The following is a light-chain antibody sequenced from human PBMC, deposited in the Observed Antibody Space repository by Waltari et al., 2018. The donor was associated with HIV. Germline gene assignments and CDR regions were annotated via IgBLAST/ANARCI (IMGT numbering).Light chain of an antibody. CDR1: SSDIGGYNY. J-gene: IGLJ2*01. CDR2: DAS. V-gene: IGLV2-14*03. CDR3: SSFSITSTLVV. Sequence: QSALTQPASVSGSPGQSITISCTGTSSDIGGYNYVSWYQHHPGKAPKRMIFDASNRPSGISKRFPGSKSGNTASLTISGRQADDDAHYCCSSFSITSTLVVFGGGTKLTVL.